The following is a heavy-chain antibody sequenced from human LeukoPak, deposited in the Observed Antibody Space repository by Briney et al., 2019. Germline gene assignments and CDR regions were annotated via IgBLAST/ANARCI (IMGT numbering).Heavy chain of an antibody. CDR2: ISYDGSNK. CDR3: AREGNYDSSGYPLSYYGMDV. V-gene: IGHV3-30*03. Sequence: GGSLRLSCAASGFTFSSYWMSWVRQAPGKGLEWVAVISYDGSNKYYADSVKGRFTISRDNSKNTLYLQMNSLRAEDTAVYYCAREGNYDSSGYPLSYYGMDVWGQGTTVTVSS. J-gene: IGHJ6*02. D-gene: IGHD3-22*01. CDR1: GFTFSSYW.